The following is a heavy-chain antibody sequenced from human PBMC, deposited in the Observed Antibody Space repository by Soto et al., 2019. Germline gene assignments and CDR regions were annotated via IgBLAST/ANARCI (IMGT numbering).Heavy chain of an antibody. D-gene: IGHD2-8*01. CDR2: IYYGGST. Sequence: PSETLSLTCTVSGGSISGHYWTWIRQPPGKGLEWIAYIYYGGSTHYNPSLKSRVTISVDTSKSQFSLKLDSLTAADTAVYYCARKYCATTQCYHHFDYWGQGTLVTVSS. CDR1: GGSISGHY. V-gene: IGHV4-59*08. J-gene: IGHJ4*02. CDR3: ARKYCATTQCYHHFDY.